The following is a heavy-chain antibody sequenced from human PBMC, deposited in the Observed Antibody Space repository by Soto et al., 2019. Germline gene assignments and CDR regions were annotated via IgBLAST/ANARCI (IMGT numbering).Heavy chain of an antibody. CDR1: GYTFTSYG. D-gene: IGHD3-3*01. CDR2: ISAYNGNT. V-gene: IGHV1-18*04. J-gene: IGHJ6*02. Sequence: ASVKVSCKASGYTFTSYGISWVRQAPGQGLEWMGWISAYNGNTNYAQKLQGRVTMTTDTSTSTAYMELRSLRSDDTAVYYCARGLARTIFGVVTSHRYYYYGMDVWGQGTTVTVSS. CDR3: ARGLARTIFGVVTSHRYYYYGMDV.